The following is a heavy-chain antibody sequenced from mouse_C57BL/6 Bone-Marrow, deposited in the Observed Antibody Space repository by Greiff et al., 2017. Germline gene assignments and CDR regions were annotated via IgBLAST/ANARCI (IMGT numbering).Heavy chain of an antibody. J-gene: IGHJ4*01. D-gene: IGHD2-3*01. CDR2: ISSGGSYT. CDR3: ARRGWLPTRHAMDY. CDR1: GFTFSSYG. Sequence: EVKLMESGGDLVKPGGSLKLSCAASGFTFSSYGMSWVRQTPDKRLEWVATISSGGSYTYYPDSVKGRFTISRDNAKNTLYLQMSSLKSEDTAMYYCARRGWLPTRHAMDYWGQGTSVTVSS. V-gene: IGHV5-6*02.